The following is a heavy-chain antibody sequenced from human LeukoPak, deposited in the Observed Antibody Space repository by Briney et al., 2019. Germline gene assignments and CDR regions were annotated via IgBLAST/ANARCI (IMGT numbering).Heavy chain of an antibody. CDR1: GGSISSGDYY. Sequence: SETLSLTCTVSGGSISSGDYYWSWIRQPPGKGLEWIGYIYYSGSTYYNPSLKSRVTISVDTSKNQFSLKLSSVTAADTAVYYCPRSQLLYVDWFAPWGQEPLFTVSS. V-gene: IGHV4-30-4*08. D-gene: IGHD2-2*02. CDR2: IYYSGST. J-gene: IGHJ5*02. CDR3: PRSQLLYVDWFAP.